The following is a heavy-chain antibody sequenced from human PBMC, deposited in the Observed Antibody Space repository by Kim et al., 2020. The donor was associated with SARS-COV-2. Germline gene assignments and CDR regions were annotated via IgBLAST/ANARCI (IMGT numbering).Heavy chain of an antibody. Sequence: ASVKVSCKVSGYTLTELSMHWVRQAPGKGLEWMGGFDPEDGETIYAQKFQGRVTMTEDTSTDTAYMELSSLRSEDTAVYYCATAPYYYDSSGNKNAFDIWGQGTMVTVSS. J-gene: IGHJ3*02. V-gene: IGHV1-24*01. CDR2: FDPEDGET. D-gene: IGHD3-22*01. CDR3: ATAPYYYDSSGNKNAFDI. CDR1: GYTLTELS.